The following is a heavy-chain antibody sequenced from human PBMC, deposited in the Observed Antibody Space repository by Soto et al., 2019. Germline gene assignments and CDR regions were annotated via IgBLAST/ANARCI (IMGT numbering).Heavy chain of an antibody. CDR3: ARESGDWPLNWFDP. CDR1: GFNFSNHW. CDR2: IASDGKSK. D-gene: IGHD2-21*02. Sequence: XVSLRLSFAASGFNFSNHWMHWVRQRPAEGLVWVSRIASDGKSKAYAESVKGRFAISRDNAKNTLYLQMNGLTAEDTAVYYCARESGDWPLNWFDPWGQGTLVTVSS. J-gene: IGHJ5*02. V-gene: IGHV3-74*01.